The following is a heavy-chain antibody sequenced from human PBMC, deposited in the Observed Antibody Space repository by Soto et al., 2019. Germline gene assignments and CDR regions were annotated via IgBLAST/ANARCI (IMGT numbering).Heavy chain of an antibody. D-gene: IGHD5-12*01. Sequence: QVQLQESGPGLVKPSETLSLTCAVSGGSMSSYYWSWIRQPPGKRPEWIGYIYYSGYTNYNPSLKSRVTISVDTSKNQFSLKLSSVSAADTAVYYCATDSVGSGYDWGQGTLVTVSS. CDR3: ATDSVGSGYD. J-gene: IGHJ4*02. V-gene: IGHV4-59*01. CDR1: GGSMSSYY. CDR2: IYYSGYT.